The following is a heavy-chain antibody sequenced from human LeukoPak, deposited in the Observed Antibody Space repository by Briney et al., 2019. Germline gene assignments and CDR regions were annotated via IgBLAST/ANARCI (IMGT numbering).Heavy chain of an antibody. V-gene: IGHV1-8*03. CDR3: ARVNYYDSTGNYYYYMDV. CDR1: GYTFTSYD. J-gene: IGHJ6*03. Sequence: ASVNVSCKASGYTFTSYDINWVRQATGQGLEWMGWMNPNSGNTGYAQKFQGRVTITRNTSISTAYMELSSLRSEDTAVYYCARVNYYDSTGNYYYYMDVWGKGTTVTVSS. CDR2: MNPNSGNT. D-gene: IGHD3-22*01.